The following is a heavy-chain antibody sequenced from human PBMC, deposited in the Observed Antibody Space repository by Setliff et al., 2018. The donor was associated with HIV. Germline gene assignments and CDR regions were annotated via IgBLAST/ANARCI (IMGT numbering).Heavy chain of an antibody. V-gene: IGHV1-3*03. Sequence: ASVKVSCKASGYTFTNYAMHWLRQAPGQRLEWMGWINAGNGNTRYSQEFQGRVTITRDTSATTAYMELSSLRSEDMGLYYCARGATYYMDVWGKGTTVTVSS. CDR2: INAGNGNT. CDR1: GYTFTNYA. CDR3: ARGATYYMDV. J-gene: IGHJ6*03.